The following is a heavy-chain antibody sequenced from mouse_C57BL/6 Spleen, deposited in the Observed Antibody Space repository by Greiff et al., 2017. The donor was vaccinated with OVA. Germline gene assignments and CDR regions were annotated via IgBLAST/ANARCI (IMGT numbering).Heavy chain of an antibody. J-gene: IGHJ1*03. CDR3: ARRSYSNYAYFDV. D-gene: IGHD2-5*01. CDR2: IDPSDSYT. CDR1: GYTFTSYW. V-gene: IGHV1-59*01. Sequence: VQLQQSGAELVRPGTSVKLSCKASGYTFTSYWMHWVKQRPGQGLEWIGVIDPSDSYTNYNQKFKGKATLTVDTSSSTAYMQLSSLTSEDSAVYYCARRSYSNYAYFDVWGTGTTVTVSS.